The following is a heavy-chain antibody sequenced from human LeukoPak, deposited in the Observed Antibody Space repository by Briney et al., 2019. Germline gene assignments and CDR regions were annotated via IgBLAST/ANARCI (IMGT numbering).Heavy chain of an antibody. CDR3: ARVGHRYYDFWSGYRQYYFDY. CDR2: ISAYNGNT. D-gene: IGHD3-3*01. V-gene: IGHV1-18*01. Sequence: ASVKVSCKGSGYTFTSYGISWVRQAPGQGLEWMGWISAYNGNTNYAQKLQGRVTMTTDTSTSSAYMELRSLRSDDTAVYYCARVGHRYYDFWSGYRQYYFDYWGQGTLVTVSS. J-gene: IGHJ4*02. CDR1: GYTFTSYG.